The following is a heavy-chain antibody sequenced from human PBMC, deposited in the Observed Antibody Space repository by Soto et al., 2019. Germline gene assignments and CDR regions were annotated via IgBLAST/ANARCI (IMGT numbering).Heavy chain of an antibody. CDR3: AKGGRLWLVTSDFNY. V-gene: IGHV3-30*18. Sequence: VQLVESGGGVVQPGRSLRLSCAASGFTSGDYAMHWVRQAPGKGLEWVAVVSHDGKNTHYADSVKGRFTISRDSSKNTVSLEMTSLRAEDTAVYYCAKGGRLWLVTSDFNYWGQGALVTVSS. J-gene: IGHJ4*02. CDR1: GFTSGDYA. D-gene: IGHD6-19*01. CDR2: VSHDGKNT.